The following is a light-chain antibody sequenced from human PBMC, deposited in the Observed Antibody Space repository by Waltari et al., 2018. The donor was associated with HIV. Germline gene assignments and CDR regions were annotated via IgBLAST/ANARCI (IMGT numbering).Light chain of an antibody. CDR2: GNS. J-gene: IGLJ1*01. Sequence: QSVLTQPPSVSGAPGQRVTISCTGRSPNIGAGTHVHWYQQLPGTAPQLLISGNSNRPSGVPDRFSGSKSGTSASLAITGLQAEDEADYHCQSHDSSLSGYVFGTGTKVTVL. CDR3: QSHDSSLSGYV. V-gene: IGLV1-40*01. CDR1: SPNIGAGTH.